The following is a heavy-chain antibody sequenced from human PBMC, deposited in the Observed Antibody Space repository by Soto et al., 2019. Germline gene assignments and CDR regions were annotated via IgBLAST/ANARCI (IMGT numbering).Heavy chain of an antibody. CDR2: INHSGST. V-gene: IGHV4-34*01. Sequence: SWVRQMPGKGLEWIGEINHSGSTNYNPSLKSRVTISVDTSKNQFSLKLSSVTAADTAVYYCARVSAAAGYYYGMDVWGQGTTVTVSS. CDR3: ARVSAAAGYYYGMDV. J-gene: IGHJ6*02. D-gene: IGHD6-13*01.